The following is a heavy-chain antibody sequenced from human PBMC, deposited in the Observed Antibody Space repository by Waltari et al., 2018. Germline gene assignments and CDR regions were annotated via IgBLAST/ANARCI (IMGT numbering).Heavy chain of an antibody. V-gene: IGHV1-69*14. CDR3: ARAPLYYDDSTGGGAFDI. J-gene: IGHJ3*02. Sequence: QVQLVQSGAEVKKPGSSVKVSCKASGGTFISYAIRWVRQAPGQGLEWMGGIIPIFGTANYAQKFQGRVTITADKSTSTAYMELSSLRSEDTAVYYCARAPLYYDDSTGGGAFDIWGQGTMVTVSS. D-gene: IGHD3-22*01. CDR1: GGTFISYA. CDR2: IIPIFGTA.